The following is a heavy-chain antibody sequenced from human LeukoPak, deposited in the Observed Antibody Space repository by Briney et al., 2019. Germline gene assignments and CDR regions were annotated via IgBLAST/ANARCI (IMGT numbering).Heavy chain of an antibody. CDR3: AAPTGGIAGWLVLDFDY. D-gene: IGHD6-19*01. CDR2: IRYDGSNK. CDR1: GFTFSSYG. J-gene: IGHJ4*02. Sequence: QPGGSLRLSCAASGFTFSSYGMHWVRQAPGKGLEWVAFIRYDGSNKYYADSVKGRFTISRDNSKNTLYLQMNSLRAEDTAVYYCAAPTGGIAGWLVLDFDYWGQGTLVTVSS. V-gene: IGHV3-30*02.